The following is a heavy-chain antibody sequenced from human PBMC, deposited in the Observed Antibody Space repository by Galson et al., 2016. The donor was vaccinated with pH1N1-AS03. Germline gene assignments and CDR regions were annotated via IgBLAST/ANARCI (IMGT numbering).Heavy chain of an antibody. V-gene: IGHV1-3*01. D-gene: IGHD5-12*01. CDR1: GYTFTSYA. CDR3: ARDRGSGYDLFDYYYGMDV. Sequence: SVKVSCKASGYTFTSYAMHWVRQAPGQRLEWMGWINAGNGNTKYSQKFQGRVTITRDTSASTAYMELSSLRSEDTAVYYCARDRGSGYDLFDYYYGMDVWGQGTTGTVSS. CDR2: INAGNGNT. J-gene: IGHJ6*02.